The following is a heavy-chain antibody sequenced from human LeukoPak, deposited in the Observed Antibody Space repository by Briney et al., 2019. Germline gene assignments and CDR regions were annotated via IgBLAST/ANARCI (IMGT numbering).Heavy chain of an antibody. CDR1: GGSISIGGYY. J-gene: IGHJ4*02. Sequence: PSETLSLTCTVSGGSISIGGYYWSWIRQHPGKGLEWIGYIYYSGSTYYNPSLKSRVTISVDTSKNQFSLKLSSVTAADTPVYYCARVELPTVYFDYWGQGTLVTVSS. CDR3: ARVELPTVYFDY. V-gene: IGHV4-31*03. CDR2: IYYSGST. D-gene: IGHD1-26*01.